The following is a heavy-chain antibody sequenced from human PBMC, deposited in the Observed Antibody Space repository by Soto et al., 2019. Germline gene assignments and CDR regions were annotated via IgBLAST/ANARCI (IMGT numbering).Heavy chain of an antibody. V-gene: IGHV1-69*01. Sequence: QVQLVQSGAEVKKPGSSVKVSCKASGGTFSSYAISWVRQAPGQGLEWMGGIIPIFGTANYAQKFQGRGTITADEATSTAYMELSSLRSEDTAVYYCAILPDGSGSSPPGFDYWGQGTLVTVSS. CDR3: AILPDGSGSSPPGFDY. CDR1: GGTFSSYA. J-gene: IGHJ4*02. D-gene: IGHD3-10*01. CDR2: IIPIFGTA.